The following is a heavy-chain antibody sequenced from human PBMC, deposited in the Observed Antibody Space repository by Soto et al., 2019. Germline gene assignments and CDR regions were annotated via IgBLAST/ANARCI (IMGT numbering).Heavy chain of an antibody. Sequence: ASVKVSCEASGGTFSSYAISWVRQAPGQGLEWMGGIIPIFGTANYAQKFQGRVTITADKSTSTAYMELSSLRSEDRAVYYCARVRYYESKAGFDLWGRRTMVTVSS. D-gene: IGHD3-22*01. CDR2: IIPIFGTA. V-gene: IGHV1-69*06. CDR3: ARVRYYESKAGFDL. CDR1: GGTFSSYA. J-gene: IGHJ3*01.